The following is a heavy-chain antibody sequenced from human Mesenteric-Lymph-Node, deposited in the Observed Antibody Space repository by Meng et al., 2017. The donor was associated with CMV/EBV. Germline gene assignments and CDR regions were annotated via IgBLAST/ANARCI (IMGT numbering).Heavy chain of an antibody. V-gene: IGHV1-2*02. CDR1: GYTFTGYY. J-gene: IGHJ6*02. D-gene: IGHD5-18*01. Sequence: ASVKVSCKASGYTFTGYYMHWVRQAPGQGLEWMGWINPNSGGTNYAQKFQGRVTMTRDTSISTAYMELSRLRFDDTAVYFCARGRYSSSLFGLDVWGQGTTVTVSS. CDR3: ARGRYSSSLFGLDV. CDR2: INPNSGGT.